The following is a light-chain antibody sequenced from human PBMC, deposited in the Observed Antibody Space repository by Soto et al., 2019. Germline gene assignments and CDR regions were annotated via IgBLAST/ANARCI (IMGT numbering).Light chain of an antibody. CDR3: SSYTSSSTLVV. CDR1: SSDVGGSEF. Sequence: SALTQPASVSGSPGQSITISCTGSSSDVGGSEFVSWYQQHPGKAPKLMIYDAASRPSGVSDRFSGSKSGNTASLTISGLQAEDDAVYYCSSYTSSSTLVVFGGGTQLTVL. CDR2: DAA. J-gene: IGLJ2*01. V-gene: IGLV2-14*01.